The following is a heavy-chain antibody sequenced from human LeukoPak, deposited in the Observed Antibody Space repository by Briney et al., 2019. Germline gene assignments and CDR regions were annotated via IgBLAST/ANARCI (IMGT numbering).Heavy chain of an antibody. CDR2: ISSSGSTI. CDR3: ARGGGVSRYSGSYDAFDI. V-gene: IGHV3-11*04. Sequence: PGGSLRLSCAASGFTFSDYYMSWIRQAPGKGLEWVSYISSSGSTIYYADSVKGRFTISRDNAKNSLYLQMNSLRAEDSAVYYCARGGGVSRYSGSYDAFDIWGQGTMVTVSS. J-gene: IGHJ3*02. CDR1: GFTFSDYY. D-gene: IGHD1-26*01.